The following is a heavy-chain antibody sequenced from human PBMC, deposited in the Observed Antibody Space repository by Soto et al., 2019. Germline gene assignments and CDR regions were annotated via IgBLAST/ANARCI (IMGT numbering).Heavy chain of an antibody. D-gene: IGHD4-17*01. V-gene: IGHV3-23*01. J-gene: IGHJ6*02. CDR2: ISGSGGST. CDR3: AKDPRTIDYGDYDDYYYYGMDV. CDR1: GFTFSSYA. Sequence: EVQLLESGGGLVQPGGSLRLSCAASGFTFSSYAMSWVRQAPGKGLEWVSAISGSGGSTYYADSVKGRFTISRDNSKNTLYLQMNSLRAEDTAVYYCAKDPRTIDYGDYDDYYYYGMDVWGQGTTVTVSS.